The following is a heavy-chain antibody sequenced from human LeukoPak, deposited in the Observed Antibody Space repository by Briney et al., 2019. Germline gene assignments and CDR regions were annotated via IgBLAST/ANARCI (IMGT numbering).Heavy chain of an antibody. D-gene: IGHD2-15*01. CDR3: ARGGVVAAFDY. CDR1: GFTLSDYW. J-gene: IGHJ4*02. CDR2: ITNDGSST. V-gene: IGHV3-74*01. Sequence: GGSLRLSRAASGFTLSDYWMHWVRQAPGKGLVWVSHITNDGSSTNYADPVKGRFTISRDSAKNTLYLQMNSLRAEDTAVYYCARGGVVAAFDYWGQGTLVTVSS.